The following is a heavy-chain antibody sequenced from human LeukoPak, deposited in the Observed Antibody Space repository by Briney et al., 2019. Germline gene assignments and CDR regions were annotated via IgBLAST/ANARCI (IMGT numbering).Heavy chain of an antibody. J-gene: IGHJ4*02. CDR1: GYSFTSYW. CDR2: IYPGDSDT. D-gene: IGHD4-23*01. CDR3: ARLGPYGGNSGYFDY. Sequence: GESLKISCKGSGYSFTSYWIGWVRQMPGKGLEWMGIIYPGDSDTRYSPSFQGQVTISADKSINTAYLQRSSLKASDTAMYYCARLGPYGGNSGYFDYWGQGTLVTVSS. V-gene: IGHV5-51*01.